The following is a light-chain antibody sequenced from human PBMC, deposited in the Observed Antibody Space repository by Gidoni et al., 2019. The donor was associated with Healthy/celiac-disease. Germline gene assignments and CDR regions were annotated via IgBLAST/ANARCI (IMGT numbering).Light chain of an antibody. CDR2: DAS. CDR3: QQRSNWRLT. V-gene: IGKV3-11*01. Sequence: EIVLTQSPATLSLSPGERATLSCRASQSVSSYLAWSQQKPGQAPRLLIYDASNRATGIPARFSGSGSGTDFTLTISSLEPEDFAVYYCQQRSNWRLTFGGXTKVEIK. CDR1: QSVSSY. J-gene: IGKJ4*01.